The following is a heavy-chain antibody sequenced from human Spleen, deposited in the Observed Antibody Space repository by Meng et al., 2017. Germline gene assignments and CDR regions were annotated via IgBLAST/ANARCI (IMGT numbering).Heavy chain of an antibody. Sequence: QVQLVQSGAEVKKPGASVKVSCKASGYTFTGHYIHWVRQAPGQGLEWMGWVNPNHGGASYAQKFQGRLTMTIDTSTTTVYMELRSLRSDDSALYYCARHSTDWSLDYWGQGTLVTVSS. V-gene: IGHV1-2*02. CDR1: GYTFTGHY. CDR2: VNPNHGGA. CDR3: ARHSTDWSLDY. D-gene: IGHD2/OR15-2a*01. J-gene: IGHJ4*02.